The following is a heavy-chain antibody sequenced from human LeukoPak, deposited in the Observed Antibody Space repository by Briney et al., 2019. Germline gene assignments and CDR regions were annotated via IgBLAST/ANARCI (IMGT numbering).Heavy chain of an antibody. D-gene: IGHD3-22*01. V-gene: IGHV4-59*01. CDR2: IYYSGST. J-gene: IGHJ4*02. Sequence: ASETLSLTCTVSGGSISSYYWSWIRQPPGKGLEWIGYIYYSGSTNYNPSLKSRVTISVDTSKNQFSLKLSSVTAADTAVYYCASPHYDSSGYYTQYFGYWGQGTLVTVSS. CDR1: GGSISSYY. CDR3: ASPHYDSSGYYTQYFGY.